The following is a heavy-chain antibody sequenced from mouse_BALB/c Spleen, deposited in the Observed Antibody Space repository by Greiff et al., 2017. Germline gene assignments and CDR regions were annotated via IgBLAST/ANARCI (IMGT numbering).Heavy chain of an antibody. D-gene: IGHD5-1*01. Sequence: EVKVEESGGGLVKPGGSLKLSCAASGFTFSSYAMSWVRQSPEKRLEWVAEISSGGSYTYYPDTVTGRFTISRDNAKNTLYLEMSSLRSEDTAMYYCARTYDYAMDYWGQGTSVTVSS. J-gene: IGHJ4*01. CDR1: GFTFSSYA. CDR3: ARTYDYAMDY. V-gene: IGHV5-9-4*01. CDR2: ISSGGSYT.